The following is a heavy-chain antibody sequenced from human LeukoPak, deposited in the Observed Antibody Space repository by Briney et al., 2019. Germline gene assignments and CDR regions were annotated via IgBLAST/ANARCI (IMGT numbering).Heavy chain of an antibody. CDR1: GESFSGYY. D-gene: IGHD3-3*01. J-gene: IGHJ4*02. CDR3: ASGLASGYPPIPFDY. V-gene: IGHV4-34*12. Sequence: SETLSLTCVVYGESFSGYYWTWIRQPPGKGLEWIGEIIDTGSTKYNSSLKSRVTISVDTSKNEFSLNLTSVTAADTAIYYCASGLASGYPPIPFDYWGQGTLVTVSS. CDR2: IIDTGST.